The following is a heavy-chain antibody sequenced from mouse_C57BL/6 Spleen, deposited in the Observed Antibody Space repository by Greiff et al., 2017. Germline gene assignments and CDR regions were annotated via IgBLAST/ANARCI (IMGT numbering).Heavy chain of an antibody. CDR1: GFNIKDDY. J-gene: IGHJ1*03. CDR3: TGGSYWYFDV. CDR2: IDPENGDT. Sequence: EVQLVESGAELVRPGASVKLSCTASGFNIKDDYMHWVKQRPEQGLEWIGWIDPENGDTEYASKFQGKATITADTPSNTAYLQLSSLTSEDTAVYYCTGGSYWYFDVWGTGTTVTVSS. V-gene: IGHV14-4*01.